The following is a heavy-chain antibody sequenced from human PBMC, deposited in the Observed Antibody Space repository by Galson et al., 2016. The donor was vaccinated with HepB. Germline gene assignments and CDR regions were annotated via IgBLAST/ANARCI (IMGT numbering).Heavy chain of an antibody. CDR2: IDPTDSNT. D-gene: IGHD1-1*01. V-gene: IGHV5-10-1*01. CDR1: GYSFTSYW. Sequence: QSGAEVKKPGESLRLSCKASGYSFTSYWIHWVRQMPGKGLEWMGAIDPTDSNTNYSPSFQGHVTLSADKSVNTAYLQWTNLKASDTATYYCARAYNWDDGDSGLDVWGQGTSVTVSS. CDR3: ARAYNWDDGDSGLDV. J-gene: IGHJ6*02.